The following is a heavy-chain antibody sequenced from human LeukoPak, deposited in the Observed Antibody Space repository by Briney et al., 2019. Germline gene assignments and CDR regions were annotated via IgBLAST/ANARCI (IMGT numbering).Heavy chain of an antibody. Sequence: ASVKVSCKASGYTFTSYYMHWVRRAPGQGLEWMGIINPSGGSTSYAQKFQGRVTMTRDTSTSTVYMELSSLRSEDTAVYYCARSYHYGSGSYYTLYYFDYWGQGTLVTVSS. CDR3: ARSYHYGSGSYYTLYYFDY. D-gene: IGHD3-10*01. V-gene: IGHV1-46*01. CDR2: INPSGGST. CDR1: GYTFTSYY. J-gene: IGHJ4*02.